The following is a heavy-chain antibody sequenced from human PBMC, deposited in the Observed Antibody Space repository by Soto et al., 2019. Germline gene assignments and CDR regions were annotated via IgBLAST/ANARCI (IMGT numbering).Heavy chain of an antibody. CDR2: ISGSGGST. V-gene: IGHV3-23*01. Sequence: EVQLLESGGGLVQPGGSLRLSCAASGFTFSSSAMSWVRQAPGKGLEWVSAISGSGGSTYYADSVKGRFTISRDNSKNTLSLQMNSLSSEDTAVYYCAKGASGYYYYGMDVWGQGTTVTVSS. D-gene: IGHD3-10*01. CDR1: GFTFSSSA. J-gene: IGHJ6*02. CDR3: AKGASGYYYYGMDV.